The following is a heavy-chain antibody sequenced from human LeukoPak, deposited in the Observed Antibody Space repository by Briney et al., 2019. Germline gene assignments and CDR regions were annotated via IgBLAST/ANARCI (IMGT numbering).Heavy chain of an antibody. J-gene: IGHJ4*01. CDR2: SRDKGNSYTT. CDR1: GFTFSDHY. V-gene: IGHV3-72*01. D-gene: IGHD3-10*01. Sequence: GGSLRLSCAASGFTFSDHYIDWVRQAPGKGLEWVGRSRDKGNSYTTAYAASVRGRFTISRDESKNSLYLQMNSLKIEDTAVYYCTKLARAPRDFDYWGQGTLVTVSS. CDR3: TKLARAPRDFDY.